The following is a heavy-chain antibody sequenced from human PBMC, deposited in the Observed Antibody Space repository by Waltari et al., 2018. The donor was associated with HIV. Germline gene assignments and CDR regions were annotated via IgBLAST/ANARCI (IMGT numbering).Heavy chain of an antibody. CDR3: AKDLYGPEDY. V-gene: IGHV3-23*01. CDR2: INGNGGTT. J-gene: IGHJ4*02. Sequence: EVQLLESGGGLVQPGGSLRLSCAASGFTFSIYALSWVRQAPGKGLEWVSVINGNGGTTYYADSVKGRFTISRDNSKNTLFLQMNSLRAEDTALYYCAKDLYGPEDYCGQGTLVTVSS. D-gene: IGHD2-8*01. CDR1: GFTFSIYA.